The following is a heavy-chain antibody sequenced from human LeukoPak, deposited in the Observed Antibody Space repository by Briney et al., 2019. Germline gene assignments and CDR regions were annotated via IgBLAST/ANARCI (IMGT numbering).Heavy chain of an antibody. D-gene: IGHD4-4*01. CDR1: GYTFTGYY. CDR3: ARDPDTWSVIAY. Sequence: ASVKVSCKASGYTFTGYYMHWVRQAPGQGLEWMGWINPNSGGTNYAQKFQGRVTMTRDTSISTAYMELSRLRSDDTAVYYCARDPDTWSVIAYWGQGTLVTVSS. J-gene: IGHJ4*02. CDR2: INPNSGGT. V-gene: IGHV1-2*02.